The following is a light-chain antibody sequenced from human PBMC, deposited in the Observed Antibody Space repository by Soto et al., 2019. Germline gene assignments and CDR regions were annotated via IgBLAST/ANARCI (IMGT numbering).Light chain of an antibody. V-gene: IGKV1-39*01. CDR3: QQSYSSPVN. J-gene: IGKJ4*01. Sequence: DIQMTQSPSSLSASVGARVTITCRASQSVSTSVNWYQQLGGKAPKLLISGASNLQSGVPSRFSGSGSGTDFTLTISSLQPEDFATYYCQQSYSSPVNFGGGTKVEMK. CDR2: GAS. CDR1: QSVSTS.